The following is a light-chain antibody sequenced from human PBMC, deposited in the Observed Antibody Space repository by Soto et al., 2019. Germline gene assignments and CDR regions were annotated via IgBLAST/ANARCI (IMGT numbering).Light chain of an antibody. Sequence: EIVLTQSPGTLSLSPGERATLSCRASQSIPSNFLAWYQQKPGQAPRLLLYGASNRLPGIANRFSGSGSGTDFTLTISRLEPEDVAVYYCQQYGSSYTFGQGTKLEIK. CDR1: QSIPSNF. J-gene: IGKJ2*01. V-gene: IGKV3-20*01. CDR2: GAS. CDR3: QQYGSSYT.